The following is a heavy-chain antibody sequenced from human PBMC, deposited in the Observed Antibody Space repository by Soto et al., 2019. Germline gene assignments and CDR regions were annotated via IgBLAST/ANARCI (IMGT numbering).Heavy chain of an antibody. Sequence: VGSLRLSCVGSGFTFSNYWMSWVRQAPGKGLEWVANIKEDGSEKYYLDSVKGRFTISRDNAKNSLHLQLNSLRADDTAVYYCARGNTLDLWGQGTTVTVSS. CDR1: GFTFSNYW. CDR2: IKEDGSEK. CDR3: ARGNTLDL. V-gene: IGHV3-7*04. D-gene: IGHD2-15*01. J-gene: IGHJ6*02.